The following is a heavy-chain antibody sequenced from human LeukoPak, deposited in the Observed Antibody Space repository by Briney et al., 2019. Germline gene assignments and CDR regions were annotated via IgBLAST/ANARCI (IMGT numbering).Heavy chain of an antibody. D-gene: IGHD3-22*01. CDR3: ARLDSRATDY. Sequence: GGSLRLSCAASGFTFRSYAMHWVRQAPGKGLEWVAVISYDGSNKYYADSVKGRFTISRDNSKNTLYLQMNSLRAEDTAVYYCARLDSRATDYWGQGTLVTVPS. V-gene: IGHV3-30-3*01. CDR1: GFTFRSYA. J-gene: IGHJ4*02. CDR2: ISYDGSNK.